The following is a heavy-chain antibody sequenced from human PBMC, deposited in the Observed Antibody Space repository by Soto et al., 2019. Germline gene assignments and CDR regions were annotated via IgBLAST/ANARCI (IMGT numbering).Heavy chain of an antibody. D-gene: IGHD1-26*01. V-gene: IGHV3-23*01. CDR1: GFTFTNYA. J-gene: IGHJ5*02. CDR2: ISASGGLK. CDR3: AREVGAPSGWLDP. Sequence: ELQLSESGGDLRQPGGSLRLSCAASGFTFTNYAMTWVRQTPGKGLEWVSGISASGGLKYYADSVQGRFTVSRDNSKNILYRQMDNLRDEDTALYYCAREVGAPSGWLDPWGQGTQVTVSS.